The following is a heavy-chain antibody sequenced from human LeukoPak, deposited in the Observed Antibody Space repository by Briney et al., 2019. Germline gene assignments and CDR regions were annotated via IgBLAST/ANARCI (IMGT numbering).Heavy chain of an antibody. CDR3: AKDLNTYYDILTGYLTDY. J-gene: IGHJ4*02. CDR1: GFTFNNYA. CDR2: ITGNGRST. Sequence: GGSLRLSCAASGFTFNNYAMGWVRQTPGKGLEWVSGITGNGRSTYYADSVKGRFTISRDNSKNTLYLQMNSLRAEDTAVYYCAKDLNTYYDILTGYLTDYWGQGTLVTVSS. D-gene: IGHD3-9*01. V-gene: IGHV3-23*01.